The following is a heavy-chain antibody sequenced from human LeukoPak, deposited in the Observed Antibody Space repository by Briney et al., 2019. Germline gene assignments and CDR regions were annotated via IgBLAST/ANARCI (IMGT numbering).Heavy chain of an antibody. D-gene: IGHD3-22*01. J-gene: IGHJ4*02. Sequence: GGSLRLSCAASEFIPTSHGMSWVRQAPGKGLEWVSVLYSNSITYYADSVKGRFTISRDSSKNTLYLQMNSLRAEDTAVYYCARGITMMIVAPGYWGQGTLVTVSS. V-gene: IGHV3-53*01. CDR3: ARGITMMIVAPGY. CDR2: LYSNSIT. CDR1: EFIPTSHG.